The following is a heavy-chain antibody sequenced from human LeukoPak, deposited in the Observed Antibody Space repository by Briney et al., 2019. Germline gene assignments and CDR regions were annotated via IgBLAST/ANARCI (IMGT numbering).Heavy chain of an antibody. CDR3: TSPYDFWSGYDDAFDI. J-gene: IGHJ3*02. V-gene: IGHV3-33*01. CDR1: GFTFSSYG. CDR2: IWYDGSNK. Sequence: GGSLRLSCAASGFTFSSYGMHWVRQAPGKGLEWVAVIWYDGSNKYYADSVKGRFTISRDDSKSIAYLQMNSLKTEDTAVYYCTSPYDFWSGYDDAFDIWGQGTMVTVSS. D-gene: IGHD3-3*01.